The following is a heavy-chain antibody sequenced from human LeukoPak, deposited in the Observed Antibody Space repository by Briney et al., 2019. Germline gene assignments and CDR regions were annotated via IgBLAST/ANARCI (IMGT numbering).Heavy chain of an antibody. J-gene: IGHJ4*02. D-gene: IGHD5-18*01. CDR1: GFTFSTYG. Sequence: GKSLRLSCAASGFTFSTYGMHWVRQSPGKGLEWVAVISYDGSNKYYADSVKGRFTNSRDNSKNTLFLQMNSLRAEDTAVYYCAKLPAPEGYDYGSIDYWGQGTLVTVSS. V-gene: IGHV3-30*18. CDR3: AKLPAPEGYDYGSIDY. CDR2: ISYDGSNK.